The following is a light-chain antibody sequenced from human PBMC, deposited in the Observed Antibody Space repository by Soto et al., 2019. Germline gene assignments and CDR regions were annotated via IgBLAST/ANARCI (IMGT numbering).Light chain of an antibody. CDR2: ESS. J-gene: IGLJ2*01. CDR1: SSNIGAEYD. V-gene: IGLV1-40*01. Sequence: QSVLTQPSSVSGAPGQTVTISCTGSSSNIGAEYDVHWYQQLPGGAPKLLIYESSARLSGVPDRFSGSKSGASASLAITGLQAEDEANYYCQSYDSSLSVVVFGGGTKLTFL. CDR3: QSYDSSLSVVV.